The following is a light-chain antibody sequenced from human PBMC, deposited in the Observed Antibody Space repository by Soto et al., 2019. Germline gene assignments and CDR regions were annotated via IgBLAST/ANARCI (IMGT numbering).Light chain of an antibody. CDR1: QSVSSN. CDR3: QQYNNWPLT. CDR2: GAS. V-gene: IGKV3-15*01. J-gene: IGKJ4*01. Sequence: EIVMTQSPATLSVSPGERATLSCRASQSVSSNLAWYQQKPGQAPRLLIYGASGRATGIPARFSGSGSGTEFTLTISSLQSEDFAVYSCQQYNNWPLTFGGGTKVEIK.